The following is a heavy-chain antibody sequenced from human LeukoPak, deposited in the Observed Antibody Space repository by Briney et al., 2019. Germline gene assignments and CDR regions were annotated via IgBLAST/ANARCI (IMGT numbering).Heavy chain of an antibody. CDR2: ISSSSSFI. V-gene: IGHV3-21*01. Sequence: GGSLRLSCAASGFTFSRYSMNWVRQASGKGLEWVSSISSSSSFIYYADSVKGRFTISRDNAKNSLYLQMNSLRAEDTAVYYCARDPPLGYCSSSSCPHLDYWGQGTLVTVSS. J-gene: IGHJ4*02. D-gene: IGHD2-2*01. CDR1: GFTFSRYS. CDR3: ARDPPLGYCSSSSCPHLDY.